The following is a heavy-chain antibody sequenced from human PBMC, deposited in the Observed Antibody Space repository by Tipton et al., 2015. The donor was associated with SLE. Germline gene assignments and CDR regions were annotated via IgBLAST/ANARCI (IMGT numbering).Heavy chain of an antibody. CDR3: ARGPIVVVIAAVWYFDL. CDR2: IYYSWST. J-gene: IGHJ2*01. Sequence: TLSLTCTVSGGPLSSYYWSWIRQPPGKGMEWIGYIYYSWSTNNNPSLNNRVPISVDTSKNQFSLKLSSVTAADTAVYYCARGPIVVVIAAVWYFDLWGRGTLVTVSS. D-gene: IGHD2-21*01. V-gene: IGHV4-59*01. CDR1: GGPLSSYY.